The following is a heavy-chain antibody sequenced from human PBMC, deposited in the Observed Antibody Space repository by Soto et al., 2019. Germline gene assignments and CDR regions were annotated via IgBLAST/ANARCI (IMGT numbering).Heavy chain of an antibody. V-gene: IGHV4-34*01. CDR3: SRGQEGVVATL. Sequence: QVQLQQWGAGLLKPSETLSLNCAVNGGSLSGYYWSWIRQPPGKGLEWIGEIKAGGRTNYSPSLTSRAPISSYPSNNQFSLRLYSVTAADTGVTYCSRGQEGVVATLWDQGTLVTVSS. CDR2: IKAGGRT. J-gene: IGHJ4*02. D-gene: IGHD5-12*01. CDR1: GGSLSGYY.